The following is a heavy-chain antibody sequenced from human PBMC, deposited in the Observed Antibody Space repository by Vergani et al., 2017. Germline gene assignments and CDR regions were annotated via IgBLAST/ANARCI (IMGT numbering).Heavy chain of an antibody. CDR1: GGTFSSYA. Sequence: QVQLVQSGAEVKKPGSSVKVSCKASGGTFSSYAISWVRQAPGQGLEWMGRIIPILGIANYAQKFQGRVTITADKSTSTAYMELSSLRSEDTAVYYCAKRRDTARYYYYGMDVWGQGTTVTVSS. D-gene: IGHD5-18*01. CDR2: IIPILGIA. CDR3: AKRRDTARYYYYGMDV. J-gene: IGHJ6*02. V-gene: IGHV1-69*04.